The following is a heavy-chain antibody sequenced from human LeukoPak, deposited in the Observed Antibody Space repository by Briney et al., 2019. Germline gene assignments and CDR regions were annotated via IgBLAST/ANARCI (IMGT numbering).Heavy chain of an antibody. CDR1: GGSISSYY. CDR3: ARDIGVVPAASDAFDI. V-gene: IGHV4-4*07. J-gene: IGHJ3*02. CDR2: IYTSGST. Sequence: PSETLSLTCTVSGGSISSYYWSWIRQPAGKGLEWIGRIYTSGSTNYNPSLKSRVTMSVDTSKNQFSLKLSSVTAADTAVYYCARDIGVVPAASDAFDIWGQGTMVTVSS. D-gene: IGHD2-2*01.